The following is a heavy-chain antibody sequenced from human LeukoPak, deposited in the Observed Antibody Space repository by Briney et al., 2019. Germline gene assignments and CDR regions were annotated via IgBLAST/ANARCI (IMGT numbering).Heavy chain of an antibody. Sequence: SETLSLTCTVSGGSISRSSHYWGWIRQPPGKGLEWIGSIYYSGSTYYNPSLKSRVTISVDTSKNQFSLKLSSVTAADTAMYYCARALQGNYFDYWGQGTLVTVSS. CDR3: ARALQGNYFDY. J-gene: IGHJ4*02. CDR2: IYYSGST. D-gene: IGHD3-10*01. V-gene: IGHV4-39*07. CDR1: GGSISRSSHY.